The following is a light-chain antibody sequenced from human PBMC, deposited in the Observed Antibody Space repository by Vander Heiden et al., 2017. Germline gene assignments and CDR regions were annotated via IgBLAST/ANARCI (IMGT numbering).Light chain of an antibody. J-gene: IGLJ2*01. CDR1: SLRNYY. CDR3: NSRDSSGDHV. CDR2: GKS. V-gene: IGLV3-19*01. Sequence: SSELTQDPALSVALGPTVRITCRGASLRNYYPSWYHANPGQAPPLVSYGKSTRPSGIPGRFSGSSSGDTASLIIHGSQAEDEADYDCNSRDSSGDHVFGGGTKLTVL.